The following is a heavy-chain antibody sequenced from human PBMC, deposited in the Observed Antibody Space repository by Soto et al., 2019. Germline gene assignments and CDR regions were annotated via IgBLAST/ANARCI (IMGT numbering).Heavy chain of an antibody. CDR1: GFTFSSYG. CDR3: AKWRSSGYYYYMDV. D-gene: IGHD6-6*01. CDR2: ISDDGSNE. V-gene: IGHV3-30*18. Sequence: PXXSLRLSFAASGFTFSSYGMHWVLQAPGKGLEWVAVISDDGSNEYYADSVRGRITISRDNSKNMLYLQMNSLRDEDTAVYYCAKWRSSGYYYYMDVWGKGTTVTVSS. J-gene: IGHJ6*03.